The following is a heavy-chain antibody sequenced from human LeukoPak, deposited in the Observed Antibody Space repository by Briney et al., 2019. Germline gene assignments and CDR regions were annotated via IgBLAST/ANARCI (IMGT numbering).Heavy chain of an antibody. J-gene: IGHJ4*02. V-gene: IGHV3-33*01. CDR1: GFTFSSCG. CDR2: IWYDGSNK. Sequence: PGRSLRLSCAASGFTFSSCGMHWVRQAPGKGLEWVAFIWYDGSNKYYADSEKGRFTISRDNSKNTVYLQMNSLRAEDTAVYYCARDPHYYSSGSYYYDYWGQGTLVTVSS. D-gene: IGHD3-10*01. CDR3: ARDPHYYSSGSYYYDY.